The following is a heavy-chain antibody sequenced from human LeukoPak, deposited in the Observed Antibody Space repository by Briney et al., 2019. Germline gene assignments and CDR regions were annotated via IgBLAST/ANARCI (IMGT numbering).Heavy chain of an antibody. Sequence: PSETLSLTCTVSGGSINSYYWSWIRQPPGKGLEWIGYIFYSGSTDYNPSLKSRVSISVDTSKNQFSLNLSSVTAADTAMYYCARHVRGYSGYDSINFFDYWGQGTLVTVSS. D-gene: IGHD5-12*01. CDR3: ARHVRGYSGYDSINFFDY. J-gene: IGHJ4*02. CDR2: IFYSGST. CDR1: GGSINSYY. V-gene: IGHV4-59*01.